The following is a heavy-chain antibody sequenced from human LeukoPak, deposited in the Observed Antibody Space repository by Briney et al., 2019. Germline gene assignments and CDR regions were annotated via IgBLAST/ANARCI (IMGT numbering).Heavy chain of an antibody. D-gene: IGHD2-2*01. CDR2: IIPILGIA. V-gene: IGHV1-69*02. J-gene: IGHJ5*02. CDR3: ARGYCSSTSCYGGNWFDP. CDR1: GGTFSSYT. Sequence: SVKVSCKASGGTFSSYTISWVRQAPGQGLEWMGRIIPILGIANYTQKFQGRVTITADKSTSTAYMELSSLRSEDTAVYYCARGYCSSTSCYGGNWFDPWGQGTLVTVSS.